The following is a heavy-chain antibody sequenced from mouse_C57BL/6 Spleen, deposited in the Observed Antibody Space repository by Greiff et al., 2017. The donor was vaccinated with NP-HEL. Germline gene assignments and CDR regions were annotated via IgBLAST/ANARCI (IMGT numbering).Heavy chain of an antibody. V-gene: IGHV1-82*01. CDR2: IYPGDGDT. D-gene: IGHD1-1*01. CDR3: ARLGSSLFDY. CDR1: GYAFSSSW. Sequence: QVQLQQSGPELVKPGASVKISCKASGYAFSSSWMNWVKQRPGKGLEWIGRIYPGDGDTNYNGKFKGKATLTADKSSSTAYMQLSSLTSEDSAVYFCARLGSSLFDYWGQGTTLTVSS. J-gene: IGHJ2*01.